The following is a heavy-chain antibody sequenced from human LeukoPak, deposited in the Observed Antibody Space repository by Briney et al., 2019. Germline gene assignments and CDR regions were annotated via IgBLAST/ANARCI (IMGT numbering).Heavy chain of an antibody. Sequence: SETLSLTCSVSGGSVNSGGYYWSWIRQPPGKGLEWIGEINHSGSTNYNPSLKSRVTISVDTSKNQFSLKLSSVTAADTAVYYCARARWELSIFDYWGQGTLVTVSS. D-gene: IGHD1-26*01. J-gene: IGHJ4*02. CDR1: GGSVNSGGYY. CDR2: INHSGST. V-gene: IGHV4-34*01. CDR3: ARARWELSIFDY.